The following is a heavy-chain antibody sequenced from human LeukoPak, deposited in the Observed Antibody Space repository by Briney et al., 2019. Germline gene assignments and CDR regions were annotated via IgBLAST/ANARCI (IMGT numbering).Heavy chain of an antibody. D-gene: IGHD3-16*01. J-gene: IGHJ4*02. CDR1: GYTFTGYY. CDR2: INPNSGGT. V-gene: IGHV1-2*02. CDR3: ARDQEEIRSTFDY. Sequence: ASVKVSCKASGYTFTGYYMHWVRQAPGQGLERMGWINPNSGGTNYAQKFQGRVTMTRDTSISTAYMELSRLRSDDTAVYYCARDQEEIRSTFDYWGQGTLVTVSS.